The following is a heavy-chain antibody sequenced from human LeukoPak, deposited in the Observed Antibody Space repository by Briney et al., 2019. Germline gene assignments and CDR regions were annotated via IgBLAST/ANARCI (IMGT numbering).Heavy chain of an antibody. CDR1: GYTFTAYH. Sequence: ASVKVSCKASGYTFTAYHTHWVRQAPGQGLEWVGWMNPDSGGTNSAQKFQGRVTMTRDTSISTAYMELSRLTSDDTAVYYCARDVPGYSSEFDFWGQGTLVTVSS. CDR2: MNPDSGGT. V-gene: IGHV1-2*02. D-gene: IGHD6-19*01. CDR3: ARDVPGYSSEFDF. J-gene: IGHJ4*02.